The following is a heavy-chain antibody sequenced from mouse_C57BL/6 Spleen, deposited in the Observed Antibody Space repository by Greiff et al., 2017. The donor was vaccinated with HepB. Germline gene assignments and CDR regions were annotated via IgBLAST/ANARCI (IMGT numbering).Heavy chain of an antibody. V-gene: IGHV1-52*01. J-gene: IGHJ2*01. D-gene: IGHD1-1*01. CDR3: ARHITTAYYFDY. Sequence: VQLQQSRAELVRPGSSVKLSCKASGYTFTSYWMHWVKQRPIQGLEWIGNIDPSDSETHYNQKFKDKATLTVDKSSSTAYMQLSSLTSEDSAVYYCARHITTAYYFDYWGQGTTLTVSS. CDR2: IDPSDSET. CDR1: GYTFTSYW.